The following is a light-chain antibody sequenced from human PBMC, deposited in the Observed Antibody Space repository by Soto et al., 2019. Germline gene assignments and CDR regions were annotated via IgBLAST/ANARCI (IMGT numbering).Light chain of an antibody. V-gene: IGKV1-9*01. CDR2: AAS. CDR1: QGISSY. Sequence: DIQLTQSPSFLSASVGDRVTITCRASQGISSYLAWYQQKPGKAPKLLIYAASTLQSGVPSRFSGSGSGTEFTLTISSLQHEDFATYYCQQINSYPHTFGGGTKVEIK. J-gene: IGKJ4*01. CDR3: QQINSYPHT.